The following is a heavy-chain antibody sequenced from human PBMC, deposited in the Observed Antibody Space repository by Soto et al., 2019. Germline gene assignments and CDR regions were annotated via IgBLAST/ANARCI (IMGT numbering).Heavy chain of an antibody. J-gene: IGHJ4*02. CDR3: ARHSGYEPALDY. CDR2: IYYSGST. V-gene: IGHV4-59*08. Sequence: SETLSLTCTVSGGSISSYYWSWIRQPPGEGLEWIGYIYYSGSTNYNPSLKSRVTISVDTSKNQFSLKLSSVTAADTAVYYCARHSGYEPALDYWGQGTLVTVSS. D-gene: IGHD5-12*01. CDR1: GGSISSYY.